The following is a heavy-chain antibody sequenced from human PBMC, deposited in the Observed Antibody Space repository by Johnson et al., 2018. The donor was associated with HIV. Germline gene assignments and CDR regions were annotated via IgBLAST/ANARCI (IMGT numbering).Heavy chain of an antibody. CDR3: ARVGYGVLLWFGVDDAFDI. J-gene: IGHJ3*02. CDR1: GFTVSSNY. V-gene: IGHV3-66*01. Sequence: VQLAESGGGVVQPGRSLRLSCAASGFTVSSNYMSWVRQAPGKGLEWVSVIYSGGSTYYADSVKGRFTISRDNSKNTLYLQMNTLRAEDTAVYYCARVGYGVLLWFGVDDAFDIWGQGTMVTVSS. CDR2: IYSGGST. D-gene: IGHD3-10*01.